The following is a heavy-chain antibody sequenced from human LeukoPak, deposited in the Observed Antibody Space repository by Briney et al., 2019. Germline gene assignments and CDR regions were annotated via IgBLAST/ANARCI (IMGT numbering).Heavy chain of an antibody. CDR2: INPNSGGT. Sequence: ASVKVSCKASGYTFTGYYMHWVRQAPGQELEWMGWINPNSGGTNYAQKFQGRVTMTRDTSISTAYMELSRLRSDDTAVYYCARDFSQLPVYYFNYWGQGTLVTVSS. CDR3: ARDFSQLPVYYFNY. V-gene: IGHV1-2*02. CDR1: GYTFTGYY. J-gene: IGHJ4*02. D-gene: IGHD2-2*01.